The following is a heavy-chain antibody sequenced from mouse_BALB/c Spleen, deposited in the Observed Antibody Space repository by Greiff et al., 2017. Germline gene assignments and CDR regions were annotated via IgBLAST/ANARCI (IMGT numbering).Heavy chain of an antibody. D-gene: IGHD1-2*01. Sequence: QVQLQQSGAELVRPGVSVKISCKGSGYTFTDYAMHWVKQSHAKSLEWIGVISTYYGDASYNQKFKGKATMTVDKSSSTAYMELARLTSEDSAIYYCARATTTATGAMDYWGQGTSVTVSA. CDR1: GYTFTDYA. CDR3: ARATTTATGAMDY. V-gene: IGHV1S137*01. J-gene: IGHJ4*01. CDR2: ISTYYGDA.